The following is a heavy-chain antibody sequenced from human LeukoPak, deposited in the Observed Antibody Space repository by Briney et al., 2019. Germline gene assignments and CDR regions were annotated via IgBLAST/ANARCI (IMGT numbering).Heavy chain of an antibody. J-gene: IGHJ4*02. CDR3: ARKDFSSGSFSY. CDR2: IGLSGSPL. D-gene: IGHD3-22*01. CDR1: GFPFTRFY. V-gene: IGHV3-11*04. Sequence: GGSLRLSCAVSGFPFTRFYVSWIRQAPGKGLEWISYIGLSGSPLDYADSVRGRFTISRDNAKNSLCLELNSLRAEDTAVYYCARKDFSSGSFSYWGQGTLVTVSS.